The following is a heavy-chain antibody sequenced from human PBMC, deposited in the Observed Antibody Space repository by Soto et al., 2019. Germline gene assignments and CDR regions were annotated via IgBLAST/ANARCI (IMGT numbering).Heavy chain of an antibody. CDR3: ARGFKAARWFDP. CDR1: GGSVSSGSYY. CDR2: IYYSGST. D-gene: IGHD6-6*01. J-gene: IGHJ5*02. V-gene: IGHV4-61*01. Sequence: TVSGGSVSSGSYYWSWIRQPPGTGLEWIGYIYYSGSTNYNPSLKSRVTISVDTSKNQFSLKLSSVTAADTAVYYCARGFKAARWFDPWGQGTLVTVSS.